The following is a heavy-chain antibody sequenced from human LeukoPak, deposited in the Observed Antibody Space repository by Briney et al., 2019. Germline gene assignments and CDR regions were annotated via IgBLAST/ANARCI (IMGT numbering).Heavy chain of an antibody. CDR3: ARDGGYFDWLNYFDY. J-gene: IGHJ4*02. Sequence: GRSLRLSCAASGFTFSSYGMHWVRQAPGKGLEWVAVIWYDGSNKYYADSVKGRFTISRDNSKNTLYLQMNSLRAEDTAVYYCARDGGYFDWLNYFDYWGQGTLVIVSS. CDR1: GFTFSSYG. CDR2: IWYDGSNK. V-gene: IGHV3-33*01. D-gene: IGHD3-9*01.